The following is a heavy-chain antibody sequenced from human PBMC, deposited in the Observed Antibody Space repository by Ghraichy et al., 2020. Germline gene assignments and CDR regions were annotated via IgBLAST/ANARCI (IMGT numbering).Heavy chain of an antibody. CDR2: ISGSGGST. J-gene: IGHJ4*02. Sequence: GGSLRLSCAASGFTFSSYAMSWVRQAPGKGLEWVSAISGSGGSTYYADSVKGRFTISRDNSKNTLYLQMNSLRAEDTAVYYCAKDRDSSGYYPTYYFDYWGQGTLVTVSS. CDR1: GFTFSSYA. V-gene: IGHV3-23*01. D-gene: IGHD3-22*01. CDR3: AKDRDSSGYYPTYYFDY.